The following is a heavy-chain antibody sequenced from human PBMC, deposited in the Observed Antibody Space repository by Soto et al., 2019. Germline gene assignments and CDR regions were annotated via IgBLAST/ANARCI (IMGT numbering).Heavy chain of an antibody. J-gene: IGHJ5*02. CDR1: GFDFSNYW. Sequence: EVQLVQSGGGLVQPGGSLRLSCGASGFDFSNYWMHWVRQDPGKGLVWVSRINGDGSDIKYADSVKGRFTISRDNAKNTVYLQMNSLRPEDTAVYDCARDQSTGDWFDAWGQGTLVTVSS. CDR2: INGDGSDI. V-gene: IGHV3-74*03. D-gene: IGHD2-2*01. CDR3: ARDQSTGDWFDA.